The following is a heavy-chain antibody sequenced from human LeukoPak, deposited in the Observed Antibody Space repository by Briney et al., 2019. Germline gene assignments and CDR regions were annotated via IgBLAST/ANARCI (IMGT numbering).Heavy chain of an antibody. D-gene: IGHD1-26*01. J-gene: IGHJ4*02. CDR2: KSYDGSNK. CDR3: AKDLTDFSGSFSYFDY. CDR1: GFTFSSYG. Sequence: PGGSLRLSCAASGFTFSSYGMHWVRQAPGKGLEWVAVKSYDGSNKYYADSVKGRFTISRDNSKNTLYLQMNSLRAEDTAVYYCAKDLTDFSGSFSYFDYWGQGTLVTVSS. V-gene: IGHV3-30*18.